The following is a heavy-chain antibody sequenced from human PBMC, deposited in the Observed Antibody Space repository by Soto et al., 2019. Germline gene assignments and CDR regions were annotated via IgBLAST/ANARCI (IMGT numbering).Heavy chain of an antibody. Sequence: GASGKLCCKGSGPAFPASGVQWVRQTRGQRLEWMGWILVGSGDTNYSEKFQDRVTFSRDRSTSTVYMEMSGLRSEDTAIYYCAAYSGGFHRAFDYWGQGALVTVSS. CDR1: GPAFPASG. V-gene: IGHV1-58*01. J-gene: IGHJ4*02. CDR3: AAYSGGFHRAFDY. D-gene: IGHD2-15*01. CDR2: ILVGSGDT.